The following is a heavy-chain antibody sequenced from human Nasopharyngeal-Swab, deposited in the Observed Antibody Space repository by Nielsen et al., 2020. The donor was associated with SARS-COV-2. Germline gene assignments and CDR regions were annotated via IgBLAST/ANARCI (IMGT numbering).Heavy chain of an antibody. CDR3: ARHGVSGSSWYRNWFDP. V-gene: IGHV5-10-1*01. CDR2: IDPSDSYT. D-gene: IGHD6-13*01. J-gene: IGHJ5*02. Sequence: GGSLRLSCKGSGYSFTSYWISWVRQMPGKGLEWMGRIDPSDSYTNYSPSFQGHVTISADKSISTAYLQWSSLKASDTAMYYCARHGVSGSSWYRNWFDPWGQGTLVTVSS. CDR1: GYSFTSYW.